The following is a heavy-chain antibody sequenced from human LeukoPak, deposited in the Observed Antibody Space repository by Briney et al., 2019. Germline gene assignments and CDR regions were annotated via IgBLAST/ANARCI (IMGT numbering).Heavy chain of an antibody. CDR3: ARILYCTSISCYSS. CDR1: GFTFSNYW. Sequence: GGSLRLSCAASGFTFSNYWMHWVRQAPGKGLVWASRIDPDGSNTTYADSVKGRFTISRDNAENTLYLQMNSLRAEDTAVYYCARILYCTSISCYSSWGQGTLVTVSS. CDR2: IDPDGSNT. D-gene: IGHD2-2*01. J-gene: IGHJ1*01. V-gene: IGHV3-74*01.